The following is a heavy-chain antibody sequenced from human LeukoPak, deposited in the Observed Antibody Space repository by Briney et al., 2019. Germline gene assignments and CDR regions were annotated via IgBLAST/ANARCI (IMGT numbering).Heavy chain of an antibody. CDR3: ARDRVNGVAVSGMSDY. CDR2: ISAYNANT. J-gene: IGHJ4*02. CDR1: GYTFTTYG. V-gene: IGHV1-18*01. Sequence: GASVKVSCKASGYTFTTYGVSWVRQAPGRGLEWMGWISAYNANTNYAQKLQGRVTMTADTSTSTAYMELRSLRSDDTAVYYCARDRVNGVAVSGMSDYWGQGTLVTVSS. D-gene: IGHD6-19*01.